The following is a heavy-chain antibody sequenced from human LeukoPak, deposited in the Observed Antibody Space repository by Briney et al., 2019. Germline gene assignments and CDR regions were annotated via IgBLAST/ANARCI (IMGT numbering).Heavy chain of an antibody. CDR1: GDTFSSYA. Sequence: SVNLSCKASGDTFSSYAISWVRQPPGQGLKWMGRIIPILGIANYAQKFQGRVTITAEKSTSTAYMELSSLRSEDKAVYYCARDVEQLAAFDYWGRGTLVTVSS. J-gene: IGHJ4*02. CDR3: ARDVEQLAAFDY. D-gene: IGHD6-6*01. V-gene: IGHV1-69*04. CDR2: IIPILGIA.